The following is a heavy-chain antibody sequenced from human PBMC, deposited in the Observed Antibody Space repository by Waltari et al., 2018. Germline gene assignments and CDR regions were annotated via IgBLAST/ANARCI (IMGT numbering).Heavy chain of an antibody. D-gene: IGHD4-17*01. V-gene: IGHV1-69*02. CDR2: IIPILGIA. CDR1: GGTFSSYT. J-gene: IGHJ4*02. CDR3: ARITVTTDYFDY. Sequence: QVQLVQSGAEVKKPGSSVKVSCKASGGTFSSYTISWVRQAPGQGLEWMGRIIPILGIANYAQKFQGRVTITADKSTSTAYMELSSLRSEDTAVYYCARITVTTDYFDYWGQGTLVTVSS.